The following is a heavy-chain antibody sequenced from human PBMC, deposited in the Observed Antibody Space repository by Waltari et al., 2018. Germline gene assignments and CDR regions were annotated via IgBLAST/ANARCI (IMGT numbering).Heavy chain of an antibody. Sequence: QVQLVESGGGVVQPGRSLRLSCAASGFTFRSSGIPWVRQTPGRGLEWVAVISSDGSRKSYADSVKGRFSISRDNSKNSLSLEMNSLRPEDTAVYYCASCTGGNCYYYGFDVWGQGTTVTVSS. D-gene: IGHD2-8*02. CDR2: ISSDGSRK. CDR1: GFTFRSSG. J-gene: IGHJ6*02. V-gene: IGHV3-30*03. CDR3: ASCTGGNCYYYGFDV.